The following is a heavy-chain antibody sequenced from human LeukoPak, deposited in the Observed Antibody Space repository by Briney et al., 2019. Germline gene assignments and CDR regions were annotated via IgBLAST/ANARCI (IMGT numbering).Heavy chain of an antibody. V-gene: IGHV3-23*01. CDR1: GFTFSSYA. J-gene: IGHJ6*03. CDR3: AKDLEYYYYMDV. CDR2: ISGSGGST. Sequence: GGSLRLSCAASGFTFSSYAMSWVRQAPGKGLVWVSAISGSGGSTYYADSVKGRFTISRDNSKNTLYLQMNSLRAEDTAVYYCAKDLEYYYYMDVWGKGTTVTVSS.